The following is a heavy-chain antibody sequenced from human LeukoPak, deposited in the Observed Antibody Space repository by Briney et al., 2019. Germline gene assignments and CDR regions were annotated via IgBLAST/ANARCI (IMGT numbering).Heavy chain of an antibody. D-gene: IGHD3-22*01. V-gene: IGHV4-38-2*02. Sequence: SETLSLTCTVSGYSISSGYYWGWIGQPPGKGLEWIGSIYHSGSTYYNPSLKSRVTISVDTSKNQFSLKLSSVTAADTAVYYCARDLRDSSGYYYPLPYGMDVWGQGTTVTVSS. CDR1: GYSISSGYY. CDR3: ARDLRDSSGYYYPLPYGMDV. J-gene: IGHJ6*02. CDR2: IYHSGST.